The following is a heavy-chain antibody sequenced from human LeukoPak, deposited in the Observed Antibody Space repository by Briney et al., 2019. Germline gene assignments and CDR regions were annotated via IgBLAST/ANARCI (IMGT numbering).Heavy chain of an antibody. Sequence: GASVKVSCKASGYTFTSYGISWVRQAPGQGLEWMGWISAYNGNTNYAQKLQGRVTMTTDTSTSTAYMELRSLRSDDTAVYYCARESYYYGSGSYRSDAFDIWGQGTMVTVSS. J-gene: IGHJ3*02. CDR3: ARESYYYGSGSYRSDAFDI. CDR2: ISAYNGNT. CDR1: GYTFTSYG. D-gene: IGHD3-10*01. V-gene: IGHV1-18*01.